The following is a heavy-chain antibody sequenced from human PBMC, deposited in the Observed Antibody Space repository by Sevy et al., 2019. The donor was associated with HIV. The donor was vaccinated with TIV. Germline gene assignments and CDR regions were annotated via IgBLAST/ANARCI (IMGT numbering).Heavy chain of an antibody. CDR2: IRSSSRTI. CDR3: ARHVTNVVQRISTRAFDI. D-gene: IGHD2-21*01. J-gene: IGHJ3*02. CDR1: GFTFSNYS. V-gene: IGHV3-48*02. Sequence: LSLTCAASGFTFSNYSMTWVRQAPGKGLEWISYIRSSSRTIYNTDSVKGRFTISRDNAKNSLYLQMNSLRDEDTAVYYWARHVTNVVQRISTRAFDIWGKGTMVTVSS.